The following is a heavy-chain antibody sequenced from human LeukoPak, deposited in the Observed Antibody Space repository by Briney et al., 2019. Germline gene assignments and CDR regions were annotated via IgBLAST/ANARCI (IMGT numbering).Heavy chain of an antibody. D-gene: IGHD1-1*01. Sequence: ASVKLSCAASGFTFSSNAIRWVRQAPGQGLEWMGWISTYSVNTNFAQELQDRVTMTTDTSTSTAYMEVRSLRSDDTAGYYCARDGRPNWNGEAFDIWGQGTMVTVSS. CDR3: ARDGRPNWNGEAFDI. J-gene: IGHJ3*02. V-gene: IGHV1-18*01. CDR2: ISTYSVNT. CDR1: GFTFSSNA.